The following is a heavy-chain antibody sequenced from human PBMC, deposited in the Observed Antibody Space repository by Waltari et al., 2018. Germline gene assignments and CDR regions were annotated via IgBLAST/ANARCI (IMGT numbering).Heavy chain of an antibody. CDR2: INPGGSEK. Sequence: EMLLVESGGDLVQPGGSRRISCAASGFTFSGFSMSWVRQAPGKGLEWVAKINPGGSEKSYVDSLKGRFTISRDNAKNSLYLQMNSLRAEDTALYYCAKYSGYDLNLWGQGTLVTV. CDR1: GFTFSGFS. V-gene: IGHV3-7*01. J-gene: IGHJ5*02. CDR3: AKYSGYDLNL. D-gene: IGHD5-12*01.